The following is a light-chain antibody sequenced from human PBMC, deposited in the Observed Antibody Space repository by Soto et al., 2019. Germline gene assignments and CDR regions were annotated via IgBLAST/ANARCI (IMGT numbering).Light chain of an antibody. Sequence: QSVLTQPASVSGSPGQSITISCTGTSSDVGGYNYVSWYQQHPGKAPKLMIYDVSNRPSGVSNRFSGSKSGNTASLTISGLQAEDEADYYCSSYTSIVSVVFGGGTKLTVL. CDR2: DVS. V-gene: IGLV2-14*01. CDR3: SSYTSIVSVV. CDR1: SSDVGGYNY. J-gene: IGLJ2*01.